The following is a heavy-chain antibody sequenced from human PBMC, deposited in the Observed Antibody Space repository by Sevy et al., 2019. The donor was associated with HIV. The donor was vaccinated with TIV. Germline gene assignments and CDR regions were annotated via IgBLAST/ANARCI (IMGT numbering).Heavy chain of an antibody. Sequence: GGSLRLSCAASGFTVSTYAINWVRQAPGEGLEWVSAITGGGDSTYYADSVKGRFTISRDNSKNVVYLQMNSLRAEDTAVYYRAAGDTSMVTDLDYWGQGTLVTVSS. D-gene: IGHD5-18*01. CDR1: GFTVSTYA. J-gene: IGHJ4*02. V-gene: IGHV3-23*01. CDR2: ITGGGDST. CDR3: AAGDTSMVTDLDY.